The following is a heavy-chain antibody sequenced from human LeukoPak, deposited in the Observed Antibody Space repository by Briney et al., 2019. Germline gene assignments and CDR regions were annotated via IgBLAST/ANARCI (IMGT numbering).Heavy chain of an antibody. Sequence: SETLSLTCAVSGGSISRGGYSWSWIRQPPGKGLEWIGYTYHSGSTYYNPSLKGRVTISVDRSKNQFSLKLSSVTAADTAVYYCARIAVAGTYDYWGQGTLVTVSS. CDR1: GGSISRGGYS. CDR3: ARIAVAGTYDY. D-gene: IGHD6-19*01. CDR2: TYHSGST. J-gene: IGHJ4*02. V-gene: IGHV4-30-2*01.